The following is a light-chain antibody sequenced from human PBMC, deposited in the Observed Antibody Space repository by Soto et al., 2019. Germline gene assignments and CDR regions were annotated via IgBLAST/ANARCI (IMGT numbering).Light chain of an antibody. V-gene: IGKV3-20*01. CDR3: LQDTRPPTT. J-gene: IGKJ5*01. CDR2: DAS. Sequence: EVVLTQSPFTLSFSPVERSTLSFIASHSVTSSYLSWYQQKPGQSPRLVIYDASNRAAGIPDRFSGSGSGTDFALTITRVEPEDFAVYFCLQDTRPPTTFGQGTRLENK. CDR1: HSVTSSY.